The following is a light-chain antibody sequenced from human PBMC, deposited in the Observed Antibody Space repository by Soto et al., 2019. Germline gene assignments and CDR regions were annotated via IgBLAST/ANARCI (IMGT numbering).Light chain of an antibody. CDR3: QHYHNLPPQYN. V-gene: IGKV3-15*01. Sequence: EIVMTQSPASLSVSPGDGATLSCRASQSVASNVAWYQQKPGQGPRLLIHGASTRAAGVPARFSGSGSGTDFSLTLSSLQSEDCAVYYFQHYHNLPPQYNFGQRTTLQIK. CDR2: GAS. CDR1: QSVASN. J-gene: IGKJ2*01.